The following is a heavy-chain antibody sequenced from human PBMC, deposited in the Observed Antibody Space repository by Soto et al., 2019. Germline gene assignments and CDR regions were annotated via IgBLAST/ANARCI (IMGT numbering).Heavy chain of an antibody. J-gene: IGHJ4*02. CDR1: GFTFSSYS. Sequence: CGSLRLSCAASGFTFSSYSMNWVRQAPGKGLEWVSSISSSSSYIYYADSVKGRFTISRDNAKNSLYLQMNSLRAEDTAVYYCARDGTGLGDYWGQGTLVTVSS. CDR2: ISSSSSYI. CDR3: ARDGTGLGDY. V-gene: IGHV3-21*01. D-gene: IGHD1-26*01.